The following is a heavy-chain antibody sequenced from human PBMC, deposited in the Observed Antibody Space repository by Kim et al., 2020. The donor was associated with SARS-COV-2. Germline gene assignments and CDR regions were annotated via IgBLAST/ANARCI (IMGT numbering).Heavy chain of an antibody. CDR1: GFPFRRYW. CDR2: TNEDGTTT. D-gene: IGHD3-10*01. V-gene: IGHV3-74*01. CDR3: ARDLSGADDY. J-gene: IGHJ4*02. Sequence: GGSLRLSCAASGFPFRRYWMHWVRQVPGKGLVWVSRTNEDGTTTNYADSVNGRFTISRDNAENTLYLQMNSLTAEDTAVYYCARDLSGADDYWGQGTLVTVSS.